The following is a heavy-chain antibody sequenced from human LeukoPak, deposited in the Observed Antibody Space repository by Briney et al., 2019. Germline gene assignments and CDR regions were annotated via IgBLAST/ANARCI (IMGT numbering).Heavy chain of an antibody. D-gene: IGHD6-13*01. Sequence: PGGSLRLSCAASGFTFTSYGMHWDRQAPGKGLEWVAVISYDGSNKYYADSVKGRFTISRDNSKNTLYLQMNSLRAEDTAVYYCAKELRQQLVPDYWGQGTLVTVSS. CDR3: AKELRQQLVPDY. J-gene: IGHJ4*02. CDR2: ISYDGSNK. V-gene: IGHV3-30*18. CDR1: GFTFTSYG.